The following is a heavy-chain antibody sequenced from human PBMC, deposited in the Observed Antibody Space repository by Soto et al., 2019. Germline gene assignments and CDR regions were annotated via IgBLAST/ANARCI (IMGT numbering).Heavy chain of an antibody. CDR3: AIFGVVMGTGGYYYYMDV. V-gene: IGHV1-2*04. CDR1: GYTFTGYY. D-gene: IGHD3-3*01. Sequence: ASVKVSCKASGYTFTGYYMHWVRQAPGQGHEWMVWINPNSGGTNYAQKFQGWVTMTRDTSISTAYMELSRLRSDDTAVYYCAIFGVVMGTGGYYYYMDVWGKGTTVNVSS. J-gene: IGHJ6*03. CDR2: INPNSGGT.